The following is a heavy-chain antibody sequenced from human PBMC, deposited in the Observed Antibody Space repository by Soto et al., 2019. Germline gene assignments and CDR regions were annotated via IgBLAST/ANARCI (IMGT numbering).Heavy chain of an antibody. Sequence: ESLMISCKGSGYSFTTYCISSVCQLPGKGQEWMGRIDPSDSYTNYSPSFKGHVTISADKSISTAYLQWSSLKASDTAMYYCARQRRWLQLYYYYYGMDVWGQGSTLTASS. CDR1: GYSFTTYC. CDR2: IDPSDSYT. D-gene: IGHD5-12*01. CDR3: ARQRRWLQLYYYYYGMDV. J-gene: IGHJ6*02. V-gene: IGHV5-10-1*01.